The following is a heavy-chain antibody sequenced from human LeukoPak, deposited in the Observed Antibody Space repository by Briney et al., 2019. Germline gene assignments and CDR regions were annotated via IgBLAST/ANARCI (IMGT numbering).Heavy chain of an antibody. D-gene: IGHD3-10*01. J-gene: IGHJ4*02. V-gene: IGHV4-59*08. CDR1: GGSISSYY. CDR3: ARALRSGTEEFDY. CDR2: IYYSGST. Sequence: SETLSLTCTVSGGSISSYYWSWIRQPPGKGLEWIGYIYYSGSTNYNPSLKSRVTISVDTSKNQFSLKLSSVTAADTAVYYCARALRSGTEEFDYWGQGTLVTVSS.